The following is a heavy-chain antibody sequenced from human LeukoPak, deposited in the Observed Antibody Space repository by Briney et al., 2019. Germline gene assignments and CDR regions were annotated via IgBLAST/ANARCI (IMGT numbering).Heavy chain of an antibody. D-gene: IGHD1-26*01. V-gene: IGHV3-48*03. CDR2: ISSSGSTI. CDR1: GFTFSSYE. Sequence: GGSLRLSCAASGFTFSSYEMNWVRQAPGKGLEWVSYISSSGSTIYYADSVKGRFTISRDNAENSLYLQMNSLRAEDTAVYYCARDRVRSLDIWGQGTMVTVSS. J-gene: IGHJ3*02. CDR3: ARDRVRSLDI.